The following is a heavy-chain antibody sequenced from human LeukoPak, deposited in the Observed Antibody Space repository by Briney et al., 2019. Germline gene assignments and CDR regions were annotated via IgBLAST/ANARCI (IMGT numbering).Heavy chain of an antibody. CDR1: GFTFSSYW. J-gene: IGHJ4*02. V-gene: IGHV3-74*03. CDR3: ARALEYSSGWYDY. Sequence: GGSLRLSCAASGFTFSSYWMHWVRQAPGKGLVWVSRINSDGNSITYADSVKGRFTISRDNAKNSLYLQMNSLRAEDTAVYYCARALEYSSGWYDYWGQGTLVTVSS. D-gene: IGHD6-19*01. CDR2: INSDGNSI.